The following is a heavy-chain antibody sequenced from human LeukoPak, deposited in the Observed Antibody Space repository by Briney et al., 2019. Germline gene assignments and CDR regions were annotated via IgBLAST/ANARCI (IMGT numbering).Heavy chain of an antibody. CDR2: IRYDGNKK. D-gene: IGHD3-10*01. J-gene: IGHJ6*03. CDR3: ARSKMVPFGYFYYYMDV. Sequence: PGGPLRLSCAASGFTFSSYGMHWVRQAPGKGLEWVAFIRYDGNKKYYADSVKGRFTISRDNAKNSLYLQMNSLRAEDTAVYYCARSKMVPFGYFYYYMDVWGKGTTVTVSS. V-gene: IGHV3-30*02. CDR1: GFTFSSYG.